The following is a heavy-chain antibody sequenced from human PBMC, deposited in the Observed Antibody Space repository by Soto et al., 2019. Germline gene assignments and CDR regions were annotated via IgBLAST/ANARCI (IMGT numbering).Heavy chain of an antibody. CDR1: GFTFKYYA. J-gene: IGHJ4*02. CDR2: ISGGGDNT. D-gene: IGHD3-10*01. CDR3: AKYGSGRPNFDY. Sequence: GGSLRLSCAASGFTFKYYAMSWVRQAPGKGLEWVSAISGGGDNTYYADSVKGRFTVSRDNSENTLYLQMNSLRAEDTAVYYCAKYGSGRPNFDYWGQGTLVTVSS. V-gene: IGHV3-23*01.